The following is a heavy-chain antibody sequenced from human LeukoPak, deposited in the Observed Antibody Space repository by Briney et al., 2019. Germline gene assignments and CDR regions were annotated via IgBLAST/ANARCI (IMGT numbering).Heavy chain of an antibody. D-gene: IGHD3-22*01. CDR1: GFTFSNAW. CDR2: IKSKTDGGTT. Sequence: AGGSLRLSCAASGFTFSNAWMSWVRQAPGKGQEWVGRIKSKTDGGTTDYAAPVKGRFTIPRDDSKNTLYLQMNSLKTEDTAVYYCTTDSWSYDSSGYYYYWGQGTLVTVSS. V-gene: IGHV3-15*01. CDR3: TTDSWSYDSSGYYYY. J-gene: IGHJ4*02.